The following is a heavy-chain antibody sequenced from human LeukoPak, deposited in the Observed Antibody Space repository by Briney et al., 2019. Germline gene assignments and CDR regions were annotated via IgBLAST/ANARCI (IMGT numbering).Heavy chain of an antibody. CDR1: GYTFTGYF. D-gene: IGHD3-10*01. Sequence: ASVKVSCKASGYTFTGYFMHWVRQAPGQGLEWMGWINPNSGGTNYAQKFQDRVTMTRDTSISTAYMELSRLRSDDTAVYYCARAFYYGSGSHSIDYWGQGTLVTVPS. CDR3: ARAFYYGSGSHSIDY. J-gene: IGHJ4*02. V-gene: IGHV1-2*02. CDR2: INPNSGGT.